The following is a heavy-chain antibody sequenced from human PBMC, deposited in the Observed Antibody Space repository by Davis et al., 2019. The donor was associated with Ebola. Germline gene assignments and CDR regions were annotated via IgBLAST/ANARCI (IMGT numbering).Heavy chain of an antibody. CDR1: GGSFSGYY. Sequence: PGGSLRLSCAVYGGSFSGYYWSWIRQPPGKGLEWIGEINHSGSTNYNPSLKSRVTISVDTSKNQFSLKLSSVTAADTAVYYCARGVAVVAATIYYYYGMDVWGQGTTVTVSS. CDR3: ARGVAVVAATIYYYYGMDV. J-gene: IGHJ6*02. V-gene: IGHV4-34*01. CDR2: INHSGST. D-gene: IGHD2-15*01.